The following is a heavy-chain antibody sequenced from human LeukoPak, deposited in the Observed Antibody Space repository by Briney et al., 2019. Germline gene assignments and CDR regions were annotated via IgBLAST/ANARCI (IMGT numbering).Heavy chain of an antibody. CDR3: ARDPGVTDSSGYYYGGSRYSGSYAIDY. V-gene: IGHV3-21*01. Sequence: PGGSLRLSCAASGFTISSYSMNWGRQAPGKGLEWVSSISSSSSYIYYADSVKGRFTISRDNAKNSLYLQMSSLRAEDTAVYSCARDPGVTDSSGYYYGGSRYSGSYAIDYWGQGTLVTVSS. CDR2: ISSSSSYI. D-gene: IGHD3-22*01. CDR1: GFTISSYS. J-gene: IGHJ4*02.